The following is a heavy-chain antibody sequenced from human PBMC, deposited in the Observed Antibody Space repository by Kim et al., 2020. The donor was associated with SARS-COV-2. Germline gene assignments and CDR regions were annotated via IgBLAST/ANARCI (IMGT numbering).Heavy chain of an antibody. CDR1: GYTLTELS. CDR3: ATEFSAPLGRGSYRDY. V-gene: IGHV1-24*01. D-gene: IGHD1-26*01. Sequence: ASVKVSCKVSGYTLTELSMHWVRQAPGKGLEWMGGFDPEDGETIYAQKFQGRVTMTEDTSTDTAYMELSSLRSEDTAVYYCATEFSAPLGRGSYRDYWGQGTLVTVSS. J-gene: IGHJ4*02. CDR2: FDPEDGET.